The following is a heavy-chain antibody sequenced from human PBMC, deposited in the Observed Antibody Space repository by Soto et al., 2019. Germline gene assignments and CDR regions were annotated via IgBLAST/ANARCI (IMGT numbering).Heavy chain of an antibody. CDR1: GYTFTSYD. V-gene: IGHV1-8*01. D-gene: IGHD1-1*01. CDR2: MNPNSGNT. Sequence: GASVKVSCKASGYTFTSYDINWVLQATGQGLEWMGWMNPNSGNTGYAQKFQGRVTMTRNTSISTAYMELSSLRSEDTAVYYCARVSTTGTIRYYYYMDVWGKGTTVTVSS. CDR3: ARVSTTGTIRYYYYMDV. J-gene: IGHJ6*03.